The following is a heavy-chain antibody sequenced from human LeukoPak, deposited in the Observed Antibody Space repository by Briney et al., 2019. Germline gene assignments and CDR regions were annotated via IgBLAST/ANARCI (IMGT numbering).Heavy chain of an antibody. CDR3: ARDKWNNYYYYYGMDV. CDR1: GGTFSSYA. J-gene: IGHJ6*02. CDR2: IIPILGIA. D-gene: IGHD1/OR15-1a*01. V-gene: IGHV1-69*04. Sequence: SVKVSCKASGGTFSSYAISWVRQAPGQGLEWMGRIIPILGIANYAQKFQGRVTITADKSTSTAYMELSSLRSEDTAVYYCARDKWNNYYYYYGMDVWGQGATVTVSS.